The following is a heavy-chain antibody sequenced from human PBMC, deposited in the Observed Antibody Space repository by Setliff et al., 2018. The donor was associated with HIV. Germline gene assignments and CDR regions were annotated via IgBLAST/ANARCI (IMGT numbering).Heavy chain of an antibody. CDR2: FHYSGTP. CDR3: ARGIAAAGR. Sequence: LSLTCTVSGDSISNYYWSWIRQPPGKGLESIGFFHYSGTPIYNPSLESRVRISLDTSNNQFSLNLTSVTAADTAFYYCARGIAAAGRWGQGTLVTVSS. D-gene: IGHD6-13*01. V-gene: IGHV4-59*01. J-gene: IGHJ4*02. CDR1: GDSISNYY.